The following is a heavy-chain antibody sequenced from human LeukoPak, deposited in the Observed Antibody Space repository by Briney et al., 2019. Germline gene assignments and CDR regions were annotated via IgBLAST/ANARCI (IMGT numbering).Heavy chain of an antibody. V-gene: IGHV3-21*01. Sequence: PGGSLRLSCAASGFTFSSYSMNWVRQAPGKGLEWVSSISSSSSYIYYADSVKGRFTISRDNAKNSLYLQMNSLRAEDTAVYYCARLAGPSCSGPRGVDFDYWGQGTLVTVSS. CDR2: ISSSSSYI. D-gene: IGHD3-10*01. CDR1: GFTFSSYS. J-gene: IGHJ4*02. CDR3: ARLAGPSCSGPRGVDFDY.